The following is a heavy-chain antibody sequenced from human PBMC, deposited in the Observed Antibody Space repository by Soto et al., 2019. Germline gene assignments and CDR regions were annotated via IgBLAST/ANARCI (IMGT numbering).Heavy chain of an antibody. Sequence: SETLSLTCAVSGYSISSSNWWGWIRQPPGKGLEWIGYIYYSGTTYYNPSLKSRVTMSVDTSKNQFSLKLTSVTAVDTAVYYCARREIHAPIDYWGQVTLVSVS. V-gene: IGHV4-28*01. J-gene: IGHJ4*02. CDR3: ARREIHAPIDY. D-gene: IGHD1-26*01. CDR2: IYYSGTT. CDR1: GYSISSSNW.